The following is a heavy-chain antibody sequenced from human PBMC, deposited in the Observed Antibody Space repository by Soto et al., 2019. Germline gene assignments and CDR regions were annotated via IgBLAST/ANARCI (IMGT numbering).Heavy chain of an antibody. V-gene: IGHV1-18*01. Sequence: ASVKVSCKASGYTFTSYGISWVRQAPGQGLEWMGWISAYNGNTNYSQKFQGRVTITRDTSASTAYMELSSLRSEDTAVYYCARDGRLDVWGQGTTVTVSS. CDR2: ISAYNGNT. CDR1: GYTFTSYG. J-gene: IGHJ6*02. CDR3: ARDGRLDV.